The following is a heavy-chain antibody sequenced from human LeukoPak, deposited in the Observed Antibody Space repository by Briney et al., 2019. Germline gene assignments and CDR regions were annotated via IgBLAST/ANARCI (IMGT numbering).Heavy chain of an antibody. Sequence: GGSLRLSCAASGFTFSSYWMSWVRQAPGKGLEWVANIKQDGSEKYYVDSVKGRFTISRDNAKNSLYLQMNSLRAEDTAVYYCARGGYCSSTSCYTASVYFQHWGQGTLVTVSS. CDR3: ARGGYCSSTSCYTASVYFQH. D-gene: IGHD2-2*02. CDR2: IKQDGSEK. V-gene: IGHV3-7*04. CDR1: GFTFSSYW. J-gene: IGHJ1*01.